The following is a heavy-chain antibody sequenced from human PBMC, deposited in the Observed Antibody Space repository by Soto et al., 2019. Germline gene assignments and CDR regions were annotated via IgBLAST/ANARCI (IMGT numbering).Heavy chain of an antibody. CDR2: IYYSGST. D-gene: IGHD5-12*01. J-gene: IGHJ5*02. CDR3: ARAGVATIYPGNNWFDP. V-gene: IGHV4-30-4*08. Sequence: LRLPCAASGFTFSSYSMNWVRQAPGKGLEWIGYIYYSGSTYYNPSLKSRVTISVDTSKNQFSLNLSSVTAADTAMYYCARAGVATIYPGNNWFDPWGQGTLVTVSS. CDR1: GFTFSSYS.